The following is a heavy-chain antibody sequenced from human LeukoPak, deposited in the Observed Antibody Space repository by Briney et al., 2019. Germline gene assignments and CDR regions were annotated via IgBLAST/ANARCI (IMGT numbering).Heavy chain of an antibody. CDR2: IYSGGST. CDR3: AKVQSSGSRGYYYYGMDV. Sequence: PGGSLRLSCAASGFTVSSNYMSWVRQAPGKGLEWVSVIYSGGSTYYADSVKGRFTISRDNAKNSLYLQMNSLRAEDTALYYCAKVQSSGSRGYYYYGMDVWGQGTTVTVSS. D-gene: IGHD6-19*01. CDR1: GFTVSSNY. J-gene: IGHJ6*02. V-gene: IGHV3-53*05.